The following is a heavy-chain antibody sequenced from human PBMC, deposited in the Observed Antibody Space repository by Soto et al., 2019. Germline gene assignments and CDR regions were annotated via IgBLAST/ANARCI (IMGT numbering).Heavy chain of an antibody. D-gene: IGHD3-10*01. J-gene: IGHJ4*02. V-gene: IGHV3-23*01. CDR3: ATIARYGSGSYPPFDS. CDR1: GFTFSNYA. Sequence: VQLLESGGGLVQPGGSLRLSCVASGFTFSNYAMSWVRQAPGKGREWVSAISNSGGVTFYGDSVKGRFTMSRDNSKNTLYLQMNSLRAEDTAVYYCATIARYGSGSYPPFDSWGQGTLVTVSS. CDR2: ISNSGGVT.